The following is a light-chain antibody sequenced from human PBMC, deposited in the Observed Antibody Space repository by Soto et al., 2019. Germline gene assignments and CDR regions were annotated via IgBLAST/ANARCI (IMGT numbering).Light chain of an antibody. V-gene: IGLV2-14*01. J-gene: IGLJ3*02. CDR3: CSYTGNTTPV. Sequence: QSALTQPASVSGSPGQSITISCTGTSNDVGGYAYVSWYQQYPGKAPKLVISEVSNRPSGVSHRFSGSRSGNTASLTISCLQAEDEADYHCCSYTGNTTPVFGGGTKLTVL. CDR1: SNDVGGYAY. CDR2: EVS.